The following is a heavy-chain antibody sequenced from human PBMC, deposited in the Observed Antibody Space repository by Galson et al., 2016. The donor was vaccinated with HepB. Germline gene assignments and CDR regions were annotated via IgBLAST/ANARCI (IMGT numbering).Heavy chain of an antibody. J-gene: IGHJ3*01. Sequence: QSGAEVKKPGESLKVSCKGSGYDLSTHWLGWVRQMPGKGLEWMGIVYPGDSEARYSPSFQGQVTISADKSINTAYLHWESLKASDTAIYYCARHEKNYYDNSGYHFWGQGTMVTVSS. CDR2: VYPGDSEA. V-gene: IGHV5-51*01. CDR1: GYDLSTHW. CDR3: ARHEKNYYDNSGYHF. D-gene: IGHD3-22*01.